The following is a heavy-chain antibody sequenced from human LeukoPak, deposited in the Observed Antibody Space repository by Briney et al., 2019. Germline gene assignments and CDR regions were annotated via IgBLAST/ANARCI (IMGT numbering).Heavy chain of an antibody. J-gene: IGHJ4*02. CDR2: IRNKVDGGTT. Sequence: GRSLRLSCTASGFTFGDYAMSWFRQAPGKGLEWVGRIRNKVDGGTTDYAAPVKGRFTISRDDSKNTLYLHMDSLKTEDTAVYYCTTAAFTWGQGTLVTVSS. V-gene: IGHV3-15*01. CDR1: GFTFGDYA. D-gene: IGHD3-16*01. CDR3: TTAAFT.